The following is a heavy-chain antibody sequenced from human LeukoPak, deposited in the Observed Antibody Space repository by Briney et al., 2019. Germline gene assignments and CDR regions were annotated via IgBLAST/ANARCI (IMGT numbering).Heavy chain of an antibody. CDR3: ARATDDIVVVPVSSVFDY. CDR1: GFTFSSYA. V-gene: IGHV3-30-3*01. D-gene: IGHD2-2*01. Sequence: PGGSLRLSCAASGFTFSSYAMHWVRQAPGKGLEWVAVISYGGSNKYYADSVKGRFTISRDNSKNTLYLQMNSLRAEDTAVYYCARATDDIVVVPVSSVFDYWGQGTLVTVSS. CDR2: ISYGGSNK. J-gene: IGHJ4*02.